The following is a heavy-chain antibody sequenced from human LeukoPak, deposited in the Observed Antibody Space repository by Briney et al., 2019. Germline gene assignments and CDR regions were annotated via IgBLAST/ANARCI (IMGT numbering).Heavy chain of an antibody. V-gene: IGHV3-7*01. J-gene: IGHJ4*02. D-gene: IGHD1-26*01. CDR2: IKYDGREK. CDR1: GFTFSSYC. CDR3: ARYLNSGPEDF. Sequence: GGSLRLSCAATGFTFSSYCMSWFRQAPGKGLEWVANIKYDGREKQYVDSVKGRVTISRDNAKSSLFLQMTSLRAEDTAVYYCARYLNSGPEDFWGQGTLVTVSS.